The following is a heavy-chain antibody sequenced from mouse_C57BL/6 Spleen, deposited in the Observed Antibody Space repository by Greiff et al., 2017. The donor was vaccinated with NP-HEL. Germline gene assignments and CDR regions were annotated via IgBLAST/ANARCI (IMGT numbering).Heavy chain of an antibody. J-gene: IGHJ3*01. CDR2: IYPRSGNP. CDR1: GYTFTSYG. CDR3: ARSGDYDQAWFAY. D-gene: IGHD2-4*01. Sequence: QVQLQQSGAELARPGASVKLSCKASGYTFTSYGISWVKQRTGQGLEWIGEIYPRSGNPYYNEKFKGKATLTADKSSSTAYMELRSLTSEDSAVYFCARSGDYDQAWFAYWGQGTLVTVSA. V-gene: IGHV1-81*01.